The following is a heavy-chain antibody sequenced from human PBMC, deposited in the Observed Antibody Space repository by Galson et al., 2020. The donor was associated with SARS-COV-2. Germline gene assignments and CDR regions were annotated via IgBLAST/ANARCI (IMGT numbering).Heavy chain of an antibody. CDR3: VGWNYGVLAY. V-gene: IGHV4-38-2*01. D-gene: IGHD1-7*01. J-gene: IGHJ4*02. CDR1: GYSISSGYY. Sequence: SETLSLTCAVSGYSISSGYYWGWIRQPPGKRLEWIGSIYHSGSTYYNPSLKSRVTISVDTSKNQFSLKLSSVTAADTAVYYCVGWNYGVLAYWGQGTLVTVSS. CDR2: IYHSGST.